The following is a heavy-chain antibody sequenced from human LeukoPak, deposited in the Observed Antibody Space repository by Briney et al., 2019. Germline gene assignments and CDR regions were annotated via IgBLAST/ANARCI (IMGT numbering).Heavy chain of an antibody. CDR1: GFTFSSYW. CDR3: TREGSTVVRNYYYYYYMDV. V-gene: IGHV3-7*03. CDR2: IKQDGSEK. Sequence: GGSLRLSCAASGFTFSSYWMSWVRQAPGKGLEWVANIKQDGSEKYYVDSVKGRFTISRDNAKNSLYLQMNSLRAEDTAVYYCTREGSTVVRNYYYYYYMDVWGKGTTVTVSS. J-gene: IGHJ6*03. D-gene: IGHD4-23*01.